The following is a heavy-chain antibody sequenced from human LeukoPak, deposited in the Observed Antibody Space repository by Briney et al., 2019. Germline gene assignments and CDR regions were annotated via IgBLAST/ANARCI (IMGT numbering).Heavy chain of an antibody. CDR2: ISASTDST. V-gene: IGHV3-23*01. D-gene: IGHD6-19*01. CDR1: GFTIISYA. Sequence: GGSLRLSCAVSGFTIISYAMNWVRQAPGEGLEWVSTISASTDSTYYTDSVKGRFTISRDNLRNMLHLEMNSLRAEDTAVYYCAKGGAVLWTGLDYWGQGTLVTVSS. CDR3: AKGGAVLWTGLDY. J-gene: IGHJ4*02.